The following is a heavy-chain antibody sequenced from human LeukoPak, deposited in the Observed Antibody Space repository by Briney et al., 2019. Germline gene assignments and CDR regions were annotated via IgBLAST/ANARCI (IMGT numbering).Heavy chain of an antibody. CDR3: ARGTNWSPLDFDY. V-gene: IGHV3-21*01. CDR2: ISSSSSSGSYK. J-gene: IGHJ4*02. D-gene: IGHD1-20*01. Sequence: GGSLRLSCAGSGFTFSRYGMHWVRQAPGKGLEWVSTISSSSSSGSYKYYADSVKGRFTISRDNAKNSLYLQMDSLRAGDTAVYFCARGTNWSPLDFDYWGQGTLVTVSS. CDR1: GFTFSRYG.